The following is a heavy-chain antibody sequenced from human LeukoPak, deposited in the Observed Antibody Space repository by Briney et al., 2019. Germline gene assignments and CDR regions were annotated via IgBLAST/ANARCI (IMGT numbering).Heavy chain of an antibody. J-gene: IGHJ4*02. CDR3: ARDAKAVVINDY. Sequence: GGSLRLSCAASGFTFSSYSMNWVRQAPGKGLEWVSSISSSSYIYYADSVKGRFTISRDNAKNSLYLQMNSLRAEDTAVYYCARDAKAVVINDYWGQGTLVTVSS. CDR2: ISSSSYI. V-gene: IGHV3-21*01. D-gene: IGHD3-22*01. CDR1: GFTFSSYS.